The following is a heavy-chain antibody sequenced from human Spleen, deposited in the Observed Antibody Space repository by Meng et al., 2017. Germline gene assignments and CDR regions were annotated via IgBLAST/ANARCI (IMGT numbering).Heavy chain of an antibody. D-gene: IGHD6-13*01. J-gene: IGHJ4*02. CDR1: GGSFSGYY. V-gene: IGHV4-34*01. Sequence: QVQLQQGGAGLLKPSETPSLTCAVYGGSFSGYYWSWIRQPPGKGLEWIGEINHSGSTNYNPSLKSRVTISVDTSKNQFSLKLSSVTAADTAVYYCARGLRPGAAADIWGQGTLVTVSS. CDR3: ARGLRPGAAADI. CDR2: INHSGST.